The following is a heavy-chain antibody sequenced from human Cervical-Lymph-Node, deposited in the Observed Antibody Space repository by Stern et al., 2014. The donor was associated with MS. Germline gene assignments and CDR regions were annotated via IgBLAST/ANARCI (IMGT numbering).Heavy chain of an antibody. D-gene: IGHD2-21*01. Sequence: VQLVQSGSEVKKSGESLKISCTAAGYRFSGYSIPWVRQFPGKGLEWVGLIYPGDSDTRYSPSFQSQVTISAETSISTAFLQWNSLKASDSAMYFCARHVGVAASGVLPFDYWGQGSPVTVSS. J-gene: IGHJ4*02. V-gene: IGHV5-51*01. CDR2: IYPGDSDT. CDR1: GYRFSGYS. CDR3: ARHVGVAASGVLPFDY.